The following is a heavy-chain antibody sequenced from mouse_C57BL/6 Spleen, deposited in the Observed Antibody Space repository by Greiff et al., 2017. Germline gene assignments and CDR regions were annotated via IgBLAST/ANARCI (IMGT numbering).Heavy chain of an antibody. CDR1: GYTFTDYY. V-gene: IGHV1-26*01. J-gene: IGHJ3*01. CDR2: INPNNGGT. CDR3: ARWGYGEWFAY. D-gene: IGHD1-1*02. Sequence: EVQLQQSGPELVKPGASVKISCKASGYTFTDYYMNWVKQSHGKSLEWIGDINPNNGGTSYNQKFKGKATLTVDKSSSTAYMELRSLTSEDSAVYYCARWGYGEWFAYWGQGTLVTVSA.